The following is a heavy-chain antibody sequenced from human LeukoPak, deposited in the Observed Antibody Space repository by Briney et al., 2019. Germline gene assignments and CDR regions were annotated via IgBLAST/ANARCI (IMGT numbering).Heavy chain of an antibody. CDR2: IYYSGST. CDR1: GGSISRYY. D-gene: IGHD3-22*01. J-gene: IGHJ4*02. Sequence: PSETLSLTCSVFGGSISRYYWSWIRQPPGKGLEWIGYIYYSGSTYYNPSLKSRVTISVDTSKNQFSLKLSSVTAADTAVYYCARDGYYYDSSGYYEKMYYFDYWGQGTLVTVSS. CDR3: ARDGYYYDSSGYYEKMYYFDY. V-gene: IGHV4-59*12.